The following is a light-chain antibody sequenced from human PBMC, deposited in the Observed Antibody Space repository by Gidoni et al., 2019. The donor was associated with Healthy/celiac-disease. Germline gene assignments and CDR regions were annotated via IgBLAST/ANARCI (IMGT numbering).Light chain of an antibody. V-gene: IGKV3-20*01. J-gene: IGKJ2*03. Sequence: EIVLTQSPGTLSLSPGERATLSCRASHSVSSSYLAWYQQKPGQAPRLLIYGASSRATGIPDRFSGSGSGTDFTLTISRLEPEDFAVDYCQQYGSSPLYSFGQGTKLEIK. CDR2: GAS. CDR3: QQYGSSPLYS. CDR1: HSVSSSY.